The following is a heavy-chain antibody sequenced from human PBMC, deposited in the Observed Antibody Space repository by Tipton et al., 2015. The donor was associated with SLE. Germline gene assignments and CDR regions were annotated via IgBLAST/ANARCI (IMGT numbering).Heavy chain of an antibody. J-gene: IGHJ6*02. CDR2: IYYSGST. Sequence: TLSLTCTVSGGSISSYCWSWIRQPPGKGLEWIGYIYYSGSTNYNPSLKSRVTISVDTSKNQFSLKLSSVTAADTAVYYCARACLIFGVVHPYCYGMDVWGQGTTVTVSS. D-gene: IGHD3-3*01. V-gene: IGHV4-59*01. CDR1: GGSISSYC. CDR3: ARACLIFGVVHPYCYGMDV.